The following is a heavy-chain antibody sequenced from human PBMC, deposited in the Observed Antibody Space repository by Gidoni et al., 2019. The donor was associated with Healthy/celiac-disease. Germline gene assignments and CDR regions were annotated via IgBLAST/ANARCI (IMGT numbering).Heavy chain of an antibody. D-gene: IGHD2-15*01. Sequence: QVRLVQSGAEVKKPGASVKVSCKAAGSTFTGYYMHWVRQAPGQGLEWMGWINPHSGGTNYAQKFQGWVTMTRDTSISTAYMELSRLRSDDTAVYYCARGVRMVAATRSWFDPWGQGTLVTVSS. J-gene: IGHJ5*02. V-gene: IGHV1-2*04. CDR3: ARGVRMVAATRSWFDP. CDR1: GSTFTGYY. CDR2: INPHSGGT.